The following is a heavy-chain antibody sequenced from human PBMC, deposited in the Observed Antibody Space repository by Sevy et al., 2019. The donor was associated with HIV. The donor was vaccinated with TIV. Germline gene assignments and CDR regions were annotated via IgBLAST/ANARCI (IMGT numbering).Heavy chain of an antibody. CDR3: AKESMPSGPGLLWFAELLYQFDF. CDR1: GFTFSSHG. D-gene: IGHD3-10*01. Sequence: GGSLRLSCAASGFTFSSHGMHWVRQAPGKGLEWVAVISYDGSQKYYADSIKGRFTISTDNSKNTLYLQMNSLRPEDTAVYYCAKESMPSGPGLLWFAELLYQFDFWGQGTLVTVSS. CDR2: ISYDGSQK. J-gene: IGHJ4*02. V-gene: IGHV3-30*18.